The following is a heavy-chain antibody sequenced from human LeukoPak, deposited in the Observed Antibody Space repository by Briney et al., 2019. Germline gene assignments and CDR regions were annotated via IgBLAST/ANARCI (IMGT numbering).Heavy chain of an antibody. CDR2: ISAYNGNT. CDR1: GYTFTSYG. J-gene: IGHJ4*02. CDR3: ARGGDYYDSSGYYIFDY. D-gene: IGHD3-22*01. Sequence: ASVTVSCKASGYTFTSYGISWVRQAPGQGLEWMGWISAYNGNTNYAQKLQGRVTMTTDTSTSTAYMKLRSLRSDDTAVYYCARGGDYYDSSGYYIFDYWGQGTLVTVSS. V-gene: IGHV1-18*01.